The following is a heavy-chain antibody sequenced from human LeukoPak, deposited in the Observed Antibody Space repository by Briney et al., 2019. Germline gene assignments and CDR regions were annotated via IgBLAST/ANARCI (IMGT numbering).Heavy chain of an antibody. CDR1: GFTFSSYG. CDR3: ARGGYYDSSGYSFFDY. J-gene: IGHJ4*02. V-gene: IGHV3-33*01. D-gene: IGHD3-22*01. Sequence: PGGSLRLSCAASGFTFSSYGMHWVRQAPGKGLEWVAVIWYDGSNKYYADSVKGRFTISRDNSKNTLYLQMNSPRAEDTAVYYCARGGYYDSSGYSFFDYWGQGTLVTVSS. CDR2: IWYDGSNK.